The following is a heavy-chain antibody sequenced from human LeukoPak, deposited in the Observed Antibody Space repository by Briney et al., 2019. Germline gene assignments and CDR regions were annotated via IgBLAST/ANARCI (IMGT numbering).Heavy chain of an antibody. CDR3: AHFKGGSFDF. D-gene: IGHD1-26*01. V-gene: IGHV4-39*01. Sequence: SETLSLTCTVSGGSISSSNYYWGWIRQPPGKGLEWIGSIYCSGNTYYNPSLKSRVTISVDTSKNQFSLKLTSVTAADTAVYYCAHFKGGSFDFWGQGTMVTVSS. CDR2: IYCSGNT. CDR1: GGSISSSNYY. J-gene: IGHJ3*01.